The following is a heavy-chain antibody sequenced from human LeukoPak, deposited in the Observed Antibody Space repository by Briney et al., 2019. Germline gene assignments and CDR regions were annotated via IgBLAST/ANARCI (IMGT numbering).Heavy chain of an antibody. CDR1: GFTFSSYW. D-gene: IGHD3-10*01. V-gene: IGHV3-74*01. CDR3: AKLLWFGAPQTDDAFDI. Sequence: PGRSLRLSCAASGFTFSSYWMHWVRQAPGKGLVWVSRINTDGSSTSYADSVKGRFTISRDNSKNTLYLQMNSLRPEDTAVYYCAKLLWFGAPQTDDAFDIWGQGTMVAVSP. J-gene: IGHJ3*02. CDR2: INTDGSST.